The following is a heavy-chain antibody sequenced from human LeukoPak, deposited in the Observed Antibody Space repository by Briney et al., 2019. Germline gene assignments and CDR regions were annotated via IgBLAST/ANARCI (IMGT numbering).Heavy chain of an antibody. CDR3: ATESYSVLRYFEARSSGYEENAFDI. J-gene: IGHJ3*02. CDR2: FDPEDGET. V-gene: IGHV1-24*01. Sequence: ASVKVSCKVSGYTLTELSMHWVRQAPGKGLEWMGGFDPEDGETIYAQKFQGRVTMTEDTSTDTAYMELRSLRSEDTAVYYCATESYSVLRYFEARSSGYEENAFDIWGQGTMVTVSS. CDR1: GYTLTELS. D-gene: IGHD3-9*01.